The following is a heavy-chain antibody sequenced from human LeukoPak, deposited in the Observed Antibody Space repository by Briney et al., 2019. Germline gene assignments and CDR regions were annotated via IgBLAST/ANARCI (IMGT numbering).Heavy chain of an antibody. CDR1: GFTFSSYW. CDR3: AKEKNSYSSSSGQGY. Sequence: PGGSLRLSCAASGFTFSSYWMSWVRQAPGKGLEWVAFIRYDGSNKYYADSVKGRLTISRDNSKNTLYLQMTSLRGDDTAVYYCAKEKNSYSSSSGQGYWGQGTLVTVSS. CDR2: IRYDGSNK. D-gene: IGHD6-6*01. V-gene: IGHV3-30*02. J-gene: IGHJ4*02.